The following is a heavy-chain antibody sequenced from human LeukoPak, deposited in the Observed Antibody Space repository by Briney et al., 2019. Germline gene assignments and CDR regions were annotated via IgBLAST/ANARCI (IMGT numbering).Heavy chain of an antibody. V-gene: IGHV1-46*01. D-gene: IGHD1-26*01. Sequence: ASVKVSCKASGYSFTSHYMHWVRQAPGQGLEWLGLINPSGSSTLYAQRFQGRVTMTRDMSTTTDYMELSSLRSEDTAVYYCARDNSVGDVAWWFDPWGQGTLVTVSS. J-gene: IGHJ5*02. CDR3: ARDNSVGDVAWWFDP. CDR2: INPSGSST. CDR1: GYSFTSHY.